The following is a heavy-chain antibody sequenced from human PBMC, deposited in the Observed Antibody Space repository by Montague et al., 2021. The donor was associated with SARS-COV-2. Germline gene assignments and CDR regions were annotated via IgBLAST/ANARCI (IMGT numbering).Heavy chain of an antibody. CDR2: IYYSGST. CDR1: GGSISNGGYY. D-gene: IGHD3-16*01. V-gene: IGHV4-31*03. J-gene: IGHJ3*02. CDR3: ARYGNTMGGAFDI. Sequence: TLSLTCTVSGGSISNGGYYWSWIRQHPGKGLEWIGYIYYSGSTYYNPSLKSRVTISVDTSKNQFSLKLSSVTAADTAVYYCARYGNTMGGAFDIWGQGTMVTVSS.